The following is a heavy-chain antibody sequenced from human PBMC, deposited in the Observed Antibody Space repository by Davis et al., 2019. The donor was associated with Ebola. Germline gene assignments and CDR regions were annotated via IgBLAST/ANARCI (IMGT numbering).Heavy chain of an antibody. J-gene: IGHJ3*02. Sequence: GESLKISCAASGFTFSDYYMSWIRQAPGKGLEWVSYISSSSSYTNYADSVKGRFTISRDSSMNTVYLQMSSLRAEDTAVYYCARAEDDYGEYPDALDIWGQGTVVTVSS. CDR2: ISSSSSYT. V-gene: IGHV3-11*05. D-gene: IGHD4-17*01. CDR3: ARAEDDYGEYPDALDI. CDR1: GFTFSDYY.